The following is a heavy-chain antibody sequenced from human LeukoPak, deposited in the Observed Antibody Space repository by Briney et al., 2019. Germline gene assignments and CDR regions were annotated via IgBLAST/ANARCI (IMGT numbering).Heavy chain of an antibody. D-gene: IGHD2-2*01. CDR1: GGSISSNSYY. CDR3: AREDCSGTSCNFDY. V-gene: IGHV4-39*02. J-gene: IGHJ4*02. Sequence: SETLSLTCTVSGGSISSNSYYWGWIRQSPGKGLEWIGSISYSGSTYYNPSLRSRVTISVDTSKDQFSLELTSVTAADTAIYNCAREDCSGTSCNFDYWGQGTLVTVSS. CDR2: ISYSGST.